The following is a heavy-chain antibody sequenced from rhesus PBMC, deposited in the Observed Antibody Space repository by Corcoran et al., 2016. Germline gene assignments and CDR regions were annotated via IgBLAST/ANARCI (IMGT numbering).Heavy chain of an antibody. D-gene: IGHD4-23*01. CDR1: GFTFSDYY. J-gene: IGHJ6*01. CDR3: ARGLYSNYLAGLDS. V-gene: IGHV3-178*01. Sequence: EVQLVESGGGLAKPGGSLRLSCAASGFTFSDYYMDWVRQAPGKGLEWGSRISNGGGSTWYADTVKGRFTISRENAKNTLYFQMNSLRAEDTAVYYCARGLYSNYLAGLDSWGQGVVVTVSS. CDR2: ISNGGGST.